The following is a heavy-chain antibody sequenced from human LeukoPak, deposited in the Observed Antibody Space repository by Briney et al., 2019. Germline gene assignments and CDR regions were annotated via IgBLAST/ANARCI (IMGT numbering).Heavy chain of an antibody. V-gene: IGHV1-18*01. CDR2: ISTYSGNT. CDR3: ARGGVTNWLDS. CDR1: GYTFINYG. J-gene: IGHJ5*01. D-gene: IGHD3-10*01. Sequence: ASVKVSCKASGYTFINYGITWVRQAPGQGLEWMGWISTYSGNTNYARNLQGRVTMTTDTSTTTAYMELRSLRSDDTAVYYCARGGVTNWLDSWGQGTLVTVSS.